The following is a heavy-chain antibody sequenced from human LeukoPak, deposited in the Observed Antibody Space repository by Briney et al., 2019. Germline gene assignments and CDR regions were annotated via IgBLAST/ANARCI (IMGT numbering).Heavy chain of an antibody. D-gene: IGHD5-18*01. CDR1: GGTFSSYA. CDR3: ARGKRSPRGYSYGHKNYYYYYMDV. CDR2: IIPIFGTA. J-gene: IGHJ6*03. V-gene: IGHV1-69*13. Sequence: ASVKVSCKASGGTFSSYAISWVRQAPGQGLEWMGGIIPIFGTANYAQKFQGRVTITADESTSTAYMELSSLRSEDTAVYYCARGKRSPRGYSYGHKNYYYYYMDVWGKGTTVTVSS.